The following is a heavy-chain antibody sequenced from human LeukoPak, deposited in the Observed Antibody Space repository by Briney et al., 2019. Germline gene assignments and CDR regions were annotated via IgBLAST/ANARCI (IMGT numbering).Heavy chain of an antibody. J-gene: IGHJ4*02. Sequence: ASVKVSCKASGYTLTSYYMHWVRQAPGQGLEWMGMINPSGGSTGYAQKFQARVTMTRDTSTSTVYMELSSLRSEDTAVYYCARGLVAAAALDHWGQGTLVTVSS. CDR3: ARGLVAAAALDH. CDR1: GYTLTSYY. V-gene: IGHV1-46*01. D-gene: IGHD6-25*01. CDR2: INPSGGST.